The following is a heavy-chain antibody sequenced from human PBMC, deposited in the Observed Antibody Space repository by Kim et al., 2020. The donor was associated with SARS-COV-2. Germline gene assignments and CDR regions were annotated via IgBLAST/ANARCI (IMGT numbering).Heavy chain of an antibody. D-gene: IGHD3-10*01. Sequence: PKFQGRVTITPDKSTSTAYMELSSLRSEDTAVYYCASERRSARVYYGMDVWGQGTTVTVSS. CDR3: ASERRSARVYYGMDV. V-gene: IGHV1-69*04. J-gene: IGHJ6*02.